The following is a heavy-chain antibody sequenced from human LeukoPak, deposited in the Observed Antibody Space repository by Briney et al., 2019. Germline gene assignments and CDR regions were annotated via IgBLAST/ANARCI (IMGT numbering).Heavy chain of an antibody. Sequence: SETLSLTCTVSGGSISSYYWSWIRQPPGKGLEWIGYIYYSGSTNYNPSLKSRVTISVETSKNEFSLKLSSVTAADTAVYYCARGGPPHLDYWGQGTLVTVSS. CDR2: IYYSGST. J-gene: IGHJ4*02. CDR1: GGSISSYY. D-gene: IGHD3-16*01. CDR3: ARGGPPHLDY. V-gene: IGHV4-59*08.